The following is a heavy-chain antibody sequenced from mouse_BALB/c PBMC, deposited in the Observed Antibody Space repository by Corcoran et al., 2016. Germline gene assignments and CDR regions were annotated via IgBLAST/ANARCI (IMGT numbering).Heavy chain of an antibody. D-gene: IGHD1-1*01. Sequence: VKIKESGPGLVKPSQSLSLTCSVTGNSITRGYYWNCIRPFPGNKLEWMGYISYDGSNNYNPSLKNRISITRDTSKNQFFLKLNSVTTEDTATYYCAREDYYYGSPLDYWGQGTTLTVSS. J-gene: IGHJ2*01. CDR1: GNSITRGYY. CDR2: ISYDGSN. V-gene: IGHV3-6*02. CDR3: AREDYYYGSPLDY.